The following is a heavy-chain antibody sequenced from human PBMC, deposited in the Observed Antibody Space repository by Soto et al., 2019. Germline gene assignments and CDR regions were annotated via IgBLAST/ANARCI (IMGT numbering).Heavy chain of an antibody. V-gene: IGHV3-23*01. Sequence: GGSLRLSCAASGFTFSNYAMTWIRQAPGKGPEWISTVNNGGGGTYYADSVKGRFTISRDNSKNTLYLQVSSLRAEDTAVYYCAKERLGRGIDYWGQGILVTVSS. CDR3: AKERLGRGIDY. J-gene: IGHJ4*02. D-gene: IGHD3-10*01. CDR1: GFTFSNYA. CDR2: VNNGGGGT.